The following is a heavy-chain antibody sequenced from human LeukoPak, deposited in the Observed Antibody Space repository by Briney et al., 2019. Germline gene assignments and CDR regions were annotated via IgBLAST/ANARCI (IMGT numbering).Heavy chain of an antibody. V-gene: IGHV3-23*01. CDR1: GFTFSSYA. J-gene: IGHJ4*02. Sequence: GGSLRLSCAASGFTFSSYAMSWVRQAPGKGLEWVSAISGSGGSTYYADSVKGRFTISRDNSKNTLYLQMNSLRAEDTAVYYCANDWINSGYDEGFPYWGQGPLVTVSS. CDR2: ISGSGGST. D-gene: IGHD5-12*01. CDR3: ANDWINSGYDEGFPY.